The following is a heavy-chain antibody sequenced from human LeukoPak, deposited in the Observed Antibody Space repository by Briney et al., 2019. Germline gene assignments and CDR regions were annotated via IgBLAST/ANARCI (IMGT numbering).Heavy chain of an antibody. D-gene: IGHD5-18*01. V-gene: IGHV3-48*01. J-gene: IGHJ4*02. Sequence: PGGSLRLSCAASGFTFSSYSMNWVRQAPGKGLEWVSYISSSSSTIYYADSVKGRFTISRDNSKNTLYLQMNSLRAEDTAVYYCAREGDTALDYWGQGTLVTVSS. CDR2: ISSSSSTI. CDR3: AREGDTALDY. CDR1: GFTFSSYS.